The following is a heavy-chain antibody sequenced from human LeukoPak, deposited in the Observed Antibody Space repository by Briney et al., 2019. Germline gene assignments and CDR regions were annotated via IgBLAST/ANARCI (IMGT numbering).Heavy chain of an antibody. CDR3: ARHYVFVIGGSSFDY. CDR2: IHYTGTT. D-gene: IGHD3-16*01. Sequence: SETLSLTCTVSGGSISGYYWSWIRQPPGKGLEWIGLIHYTGTTNYNPSLKSRDTISLDTSKNQFSLNLSSVTAADTAVYFCARHYVFVIGGSSFDYWGQGTLVTVSS. J-gene: IGHJ4*02. CDR1: GGSISGYY. V-gene: IGHV4-59*08.